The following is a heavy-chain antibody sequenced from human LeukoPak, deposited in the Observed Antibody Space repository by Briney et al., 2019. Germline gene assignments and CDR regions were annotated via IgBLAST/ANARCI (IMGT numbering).Heavy chain of an antibody. CDR2: IYYSGNT. J-gene: IGHJ4*02. CDR3: ARQTGSGLFILP. D-gene: IGHD3/OR15-3a*01. CDR1: GVSISSSNSY. Sequence: SETLSLTCTVSGVSISSSNSYWGWIRQPPGKGLEWIGSIYYSGNTCYNASLKSQVSISIDTSKNQFSLRLTSVTAADTAVYYCARQTGSGLFILPGGQGTLVTVSS. V-gene: IGHV4-39*01.